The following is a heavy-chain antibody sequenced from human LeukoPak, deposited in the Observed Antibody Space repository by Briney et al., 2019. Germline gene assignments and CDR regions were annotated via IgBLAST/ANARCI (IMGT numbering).Heavy chain of an antibody. Sequence: PGGSLRLSCAASGFSFSSCEMSWVRQAPGKGLECVSYISTSGGTIYYADSVKGRFRISRDNAKNSLYLQMNSLRAEDTAVYYCAGYSSGWYSLFYWGQGTLVTVSS. CDR1: GFSFSSCE. D-gene: IGHD6-19*01. CDR3: AGYSSGWYSLFY. J-gene: IGHJ4*02. CDR2: ISTSGGTI. V-gene: IGHV3-48*03.